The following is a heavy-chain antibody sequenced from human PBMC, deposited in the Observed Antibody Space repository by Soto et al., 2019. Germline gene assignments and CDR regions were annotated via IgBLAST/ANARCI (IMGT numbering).Heavy chain of an antibody. D-gene: IGHD3-16*02. CDR1: GYTFTSYG. J-gene: IGHJ3*02. V-gene: IGHV1-18*01. CDR3: ARASRMITFGGVIVFHDASDI. Sequence: ASVKGACKASGYTFTSYGISWVRQAPGQGLEWMGWISAYNGNTNYAQKLQGRVTMTTDTSRSTAYMELRSLRSDDTAVYYCARASRMITFGGVIVFHDASDIRG. CDR2: ISAYNGNT.